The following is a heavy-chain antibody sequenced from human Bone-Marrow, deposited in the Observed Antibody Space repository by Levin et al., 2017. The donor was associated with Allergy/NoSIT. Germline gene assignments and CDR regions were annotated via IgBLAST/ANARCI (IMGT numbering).Heavy chain of an antibody. J-gene: IGHJ6*02. CDR1: GYTFTDYA. V-gene: IGHV7-4-1*02. D-gene: IGHD3-10*01. CDR2: IHTKRGTP. Sequence: GESLKISCKASGYTFTDYAINWVRQAPGQGLEWMGWIHTKRGTPTYAQDFTGHFVFSLDTSVSTAYLQINNLEAGDTAIYYCATDTISIRGGVWGQGTAVTVSS. CDR3: ATDTISIRGGV.